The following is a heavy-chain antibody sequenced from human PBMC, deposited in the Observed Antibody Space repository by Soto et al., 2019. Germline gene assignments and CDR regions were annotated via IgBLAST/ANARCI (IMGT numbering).Heavy chain of an antibody. CDR3: AKNIPPGEEYSYYYGMDV. CDR2: ISYDGSNK. J-gene: IGHJ6*02. Sequence: GGSLRLSCAASGFTFSSYGMHWVRQAPGKGLEWVAVISYDGSNKYYADSVKGRFTISRDNSKNTLYLQMNSLRAEDTAVYYCAKNIPPGEEYSYYYGMDVWGQGTTVTVSS. CDR1: GFTFSSYG. V-gene: IGHV3-30*18. D-gene: IGHD7-27*01.